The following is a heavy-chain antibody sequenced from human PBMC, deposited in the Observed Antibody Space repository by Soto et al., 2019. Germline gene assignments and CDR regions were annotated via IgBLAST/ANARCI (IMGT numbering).Heavy chain of an antibody. CDR3: ARGTNTSMPRYVMDV. J-gene: IGHJ6*02. Sequence: ASVKVSCKASGGTFSSYAISWVRQAPGQGLEWMGGIIPIFGTANYAQKFQGRVTITADESTSTAYMELSSLRSEDTAVYYCARGTNTSMPRYVMDVWGQGTTVTVSS. CDR1: GGTFSSYA. V-gene: IGHV1-69*13. CDR2: IIPIFGTA. D-gene: IGHD5-18*01.